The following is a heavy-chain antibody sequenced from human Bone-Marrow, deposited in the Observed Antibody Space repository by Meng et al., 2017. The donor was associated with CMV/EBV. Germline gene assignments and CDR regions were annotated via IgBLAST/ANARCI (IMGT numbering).Heavy chain of an antibody. CDR1: GYTLTELS. CDR3: ARNLLVVTATDAFDI. Sequence: ASVKVSCKVSGYTLTELSMHWVRQAPGKGLEWMGWINPNSGGTNYAQKFQGRVTMTRDTSISTAYMELSRLRSDDTAVYYCARNLLVVTATDAFDIWGQGTMVTVSS. V-gene: IGHV1-2*02. D-gene: IGHD2-21*02. J-gene: IGHJ3*02. CDR2: INPNSGGT.